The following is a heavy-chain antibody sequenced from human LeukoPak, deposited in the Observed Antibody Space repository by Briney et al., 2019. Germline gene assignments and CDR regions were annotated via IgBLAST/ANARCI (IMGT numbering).Heavy chain of an antibody. CDR3: ARDEAVGTGAGKQWLIIDY. J-gene: IGHJ4*02. CDR2: IIPIFGTA. D-gene: IGHD6-19*01. Sequence: SVKVSCKASGGTFSSYAISWVRQAPGQGLASMGRIIPIFGTANYAQKFQGRVTITTDESTSTAYMELSSLRSEDTAVYYCARDEAVGTGAGKQWLIIDYWGQGTLVTVSS. CDR1: GGTFSSYA. V-gene: IGHV1-69*05.